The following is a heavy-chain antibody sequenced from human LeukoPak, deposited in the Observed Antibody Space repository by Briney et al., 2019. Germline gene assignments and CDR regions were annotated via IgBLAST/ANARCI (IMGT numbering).Heavy chain of an antibody. CDR1: GFTFSSYA. D-gene: IGHD1-20*01. Sequence: GRSLRLSCAASGFTFSSYAMHWVRQAPGKGLEWVAVISYDGSNKYYADSVKGRFSISRDNPKNTLYLQMSSLRPEDTAVYFCAKAITDEGQYFDLWGRGTLVTVSS. CDR3: AKAITDEGQYFDL. CDR2: ISYDGSNK. J-gene: IGHJ2*01. V-gene: IGHV3-30-3*01.